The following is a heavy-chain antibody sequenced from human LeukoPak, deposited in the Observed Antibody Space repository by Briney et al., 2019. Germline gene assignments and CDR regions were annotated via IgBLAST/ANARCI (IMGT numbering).Heavy chain of an antibody. CDR1: GGSIRSYY. V-gene: IGHV4-4*07. Sequence: SETLSLTCTASGGSIRSYYWSWIRQPARKGLEWIGRIYTSGSTNYNPSLKSRVTISVDKSKNQFSLKLSSVTAADTAVYYCARGGYDSSGYYNYFDYWGQGTLVTVSS. CDR2: IYTSGST. CDR3: ARGGYDSSGYYNYFDY. J-gene: IGHJ4*02. D-gene: IGHD3-22*01.